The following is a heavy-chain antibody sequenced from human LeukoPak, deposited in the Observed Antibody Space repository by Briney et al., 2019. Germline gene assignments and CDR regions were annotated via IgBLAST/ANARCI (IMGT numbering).Heavy chain of an antibody. D-gene: IGHD3-10*01. Sequence: GGSLRLSCAASGFTVSSNYMSWVRQAPGKGLEWVSVIYSGGSTYYADSVTGRFTISRDNSKNTLYLQMNSLRAEDTAVYYCTTFPGLPPLWFGDTTPSTRAFDIWGQGTMVTVSS. CDR3: TTFPGLPPLWFGDTTPSTRAFDI. V-gene: IGHV3-66*02. CDR1: GFTVSSNY. CDR2: IYSGGST. J-gene: IGHJ3*02.